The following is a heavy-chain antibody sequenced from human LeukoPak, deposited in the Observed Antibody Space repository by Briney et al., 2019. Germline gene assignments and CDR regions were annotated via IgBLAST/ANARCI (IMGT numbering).Heavy chain of an antibody. D-gene: IGHD1-26*01. J-gene: IGHJ5*02. V-gene: IGHV4-59*08. CDR1: GGSISSYY. CDR2: IYYSGST. CDR3: ARHRGEWEPRSWFDP. Sequence: SETLSLTCTVSGGSISSYYWSWIRQPPGKGLEWIGYIYYSGSTNYNPSLKSRVTTSVDTSKNQFSLKMSSVTAADTAVYYCARHRGEWEPRSWFDPWGQGTLVTVSS.